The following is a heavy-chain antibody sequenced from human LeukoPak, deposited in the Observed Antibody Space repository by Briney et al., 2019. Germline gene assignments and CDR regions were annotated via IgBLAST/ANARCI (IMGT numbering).Heavy chain of an antibody. V-gene: IGHV3-74*01. CDR1: GFTFSTYW. J-gene: IGHJ4*02. CDR3: AKDRLSGYSYGQFDS. CDR2: INHDGSST. Sequence: PGGSLRLSCAASGFTFSTYWMHWVRQAPGKGLVWVSRINHDGSSTSYADSVKGRFTISRDNSKNTLYLQMNSLRAEDTAVYYCAKDRLSGYSYGQFDSWGQGTLVTVSS. D-gene: IGHD5-18*01.